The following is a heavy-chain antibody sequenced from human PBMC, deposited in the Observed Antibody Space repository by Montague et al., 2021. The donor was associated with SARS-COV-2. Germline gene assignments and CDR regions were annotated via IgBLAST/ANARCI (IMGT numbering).Heavy chain of an antibody. V-gene: IGHV4-59*01. J-gene: IGHJ4*02. Sequence: SETLSLTCSVSGGSISTYYWSWIRQPPGKGLEWIGYIYHSGSTNYNPPLKSRVTISIGTSKNQFSLELSSVTAADMAVYYCASPGGYCTGGSCYYVYWGQGTLVTVSS. CDR1: GGSISTYY. D-gene: IGHD2-15*01. CDR3: ASPGGYCTGGSCYYVY. CDR2: IYHSGST.